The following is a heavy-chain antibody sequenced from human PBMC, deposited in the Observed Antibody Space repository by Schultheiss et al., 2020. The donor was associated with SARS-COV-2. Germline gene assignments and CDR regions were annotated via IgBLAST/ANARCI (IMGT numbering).Heavy chain of an antibody. D-gene: IGHD2-2*01. Sequence: GGSLRLSCAASGFTFSSYAMSWVRQAPGKGLEWVSAISGSGGSTYYADSVKGRFTISRDNSKNTLYLQMNSLRAEDTAVYYCAKDDPGIVVVPAAPGEDYWGQGTLVTVSS. V-gene: IGHV3-23*01. J-gene: IGHJ4*02. CDR2: ISGSGGST. CDR1: GFTFSSYA. CDR3: AKDDPGIVVVPAAPGEDY.